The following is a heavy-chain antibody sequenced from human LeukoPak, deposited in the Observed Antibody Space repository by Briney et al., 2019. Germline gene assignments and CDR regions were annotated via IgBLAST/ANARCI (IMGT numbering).Heavy chain of an antibody. Sequence: SEALSLTCAVYGGSFSGYYWSWIRQPPGKGLEWIGEINHSGSTNYNPSLKSRVTISVDTSKNQFSLKLSSVTAADTAVYYCARGPFDAAARAFDYWGQGTLVTVSS. CDR3: ARGPFDAAARAFDY. J-gene: IGHJ4*02. CDR2: INHSGST. CDR1: GGSFSGYY. D-gene: IGHD6-6*01. V-gene: IGHV4-34*01.